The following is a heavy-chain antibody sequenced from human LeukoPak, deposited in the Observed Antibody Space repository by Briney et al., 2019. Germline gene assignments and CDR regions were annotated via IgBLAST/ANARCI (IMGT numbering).Heavy chain of an antibody. CDR3: ARDRLTFDY. V-gene: IGHV4-59*01. D-gene: IGHD4/OR15-4a*01. CDR1: GGSISSYY. J-gene: IGHJ4*02. CDR2: IYYSGST. Sequence: SETLSLTCTVSGGSISSYYWSWIRQPPGKGLEWIGYIYYSGSTNYNPSLKSRVTISVDTSKNQFSLKLSSATAADTAVYYCARDRLTFDYWGQGTLVTVSS.